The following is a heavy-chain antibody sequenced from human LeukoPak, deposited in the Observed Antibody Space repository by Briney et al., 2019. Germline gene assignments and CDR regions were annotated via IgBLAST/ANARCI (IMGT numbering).Heavy chain of an antibody. V-gene: IGHV1-69*04. J-gene: IGHJ4*02. CDR1: GGTFSSYA. Sequence: SVKVSCTASGGTFSSYAISWVRQAPGQGLEWMGRIIPILGIANYAQKFQGRVTITADKSTSTAYMELSSLRSEDTAVYYCARDSRDGYNSDYFDYWGQGTLVTVSS. D-gene: IGHD5-24*01. CDR3: ARDSRDGYNSDYFDY. CDR2: IIPILGIA.